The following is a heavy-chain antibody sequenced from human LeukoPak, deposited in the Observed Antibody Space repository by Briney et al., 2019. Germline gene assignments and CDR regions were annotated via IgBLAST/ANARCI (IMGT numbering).Heavy chain of an antibody. CDR3: ASKMATTTAIYAFDI. Sequence: SVKVSCKASGGTFSSYAISWVRQAPGQGLEWMGRIIPILGIANYAQKFQGRVTITADKSTSTAYMELSSLRSEDTAVYYCASKMATTTAIYAFDIWGQGTMVTVSS. J-gene: IGHJ3*02. CDR1: GGTFSSYA. V-gene: IGHV1-69*04. CDR2: IIPILGIA. D-gene: IGHD5-24*01.